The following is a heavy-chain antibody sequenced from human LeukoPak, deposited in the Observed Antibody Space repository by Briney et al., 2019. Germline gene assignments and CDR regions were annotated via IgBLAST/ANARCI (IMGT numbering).Heavy chain of an antibody. V-gene: IGHV4-59*13. CDR1: GGPISSYY. Sequence: PSETLSLTCTVSGGPISSYYWLWIRRPPGKGVVWLGYIYYSGSTIYNPSLKSRVTILVDTSKNQFSVKLSSVAAADTGVYYCARGDSGCFSQFDCWGQGTLGTVSS. CDR3: ARGDSGCFSQFDC. D-gene: IGHD1-26*01. CDR2: IYYSGST. J-gene: IGHJ4*02.